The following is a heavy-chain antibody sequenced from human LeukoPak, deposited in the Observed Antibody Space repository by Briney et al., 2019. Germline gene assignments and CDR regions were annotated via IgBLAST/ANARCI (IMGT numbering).Heavy chain of an antibody. CDR2: IYYSGST. J-gene: IGHJ3*02. CDR1: GGSFSGYY. CDR3: ARDLRSSSGAFDI. V-gene: IGHV4-59*01. D-gene: IGHD6-6*01. Sequence: SETLSLTCAVYGGSFSGYYWSWIRQPPGKGLEWIGYIYYSGSTNYNPSLKSRVTISVDTSKNQFSLKLSSVTAADTAVYYCARDLRSSSGAFDIWGQGTMVTVSS.